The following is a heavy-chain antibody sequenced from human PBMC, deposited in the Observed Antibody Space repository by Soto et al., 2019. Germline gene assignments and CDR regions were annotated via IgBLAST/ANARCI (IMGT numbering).Heavy chain of an antibody. D-gene: IGHD5-12*01. CDR3: ARDRYSGYDYDYYYMDV. CDR1: GYTFTSYD. V-gene: IGHV1-8*01. Sequence: GASVKVSCKASGYTFTSYDINWVRQATGQGLEWMGWMNPNSGNTGYAQKFQGRVTMTRNTSISTAYMELSSLRSEDTAVYYCARDRYSGYDYDYYYMDVWGKGTTVIVSS. J-gene: IGHJ6*03. CDR2: MNPNSGNT.